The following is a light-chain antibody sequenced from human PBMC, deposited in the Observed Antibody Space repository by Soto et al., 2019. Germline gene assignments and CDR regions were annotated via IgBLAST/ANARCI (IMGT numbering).Light chain of an antibody. CDR1: QSISSY. Sequence: DLQSTPSPSHTSASVVDSAHTNLRASQSISSYLNWYQQKPGKAPKLLIYAASSLQSGVPSRFSGSGSGTDFTLTISSLQPEDFATYYCQQRYSTPPITGGQGTQREIK. J-gene: IGKJ5*01. CDR2: AAS. CDR3: QQRYSTPPIT. V-gene: IGKV1-39*01.